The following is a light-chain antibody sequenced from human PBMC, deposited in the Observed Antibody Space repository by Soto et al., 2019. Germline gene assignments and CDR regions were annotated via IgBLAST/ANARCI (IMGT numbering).Light chain of an antibody. CDR3: SSFKGTNSFV. CDR2: GNS. V-gene: IGLV1-40*01. J-gene: IGLJ1*01. CDR1: NSNIGAGYD. Sequence: QPVLTQPPSVSGAPGQRVTIACTGSNSNIGAGYDVHWYRHFPGAAPKLLLSGNSHRPSGVPDRFSGSKSGTSASLAITGLQAEDEADYYCSSFKGTNSFVFGTGTKVTVL.